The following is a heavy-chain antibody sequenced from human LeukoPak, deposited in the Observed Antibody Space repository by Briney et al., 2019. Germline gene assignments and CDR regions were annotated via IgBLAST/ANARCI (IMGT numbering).Heavy chain of an antibody. V-gene: IGHV4-39*01. CDR2: IYYSGST. CDR1: GGSISSSSYY. D-gene: IGHD3-10*01. Sequence: PSETLSLTCTVSGGSISSSSYYWGWIRQPPGKGLEWIGCIYYSGSTYYNPSLKSRVTISVDTSKNQFSLKLSSLTAADTAVYYCARLPRGSGYFDYWGQGTLVTVSS. J-gene: IGHJ4*02. CDR3: ARLPRGSGYFDY.